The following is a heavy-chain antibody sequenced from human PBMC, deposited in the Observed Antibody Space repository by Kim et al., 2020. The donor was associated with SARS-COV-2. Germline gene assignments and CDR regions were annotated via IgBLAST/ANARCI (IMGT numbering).Heavy chain of an antibody. CDR1: GFTFSSYA. D-gene: IGHD2-21*02. J-gene: IGHJ4*02. V-gene: IGHV3-23*03. CDR2: IYSGGSST. CDR3: AKMVTTFRFDY. Sequence: GGSLRLSCAASGFTFSSYAMSWVRQAPGKGLEWVSVIYSGGSSTYYADSVKGRFTISRDNSKNTLYLQMNSLRAEDTAVYYCAKMVTTFRFDYWGQGTLVTVSS.